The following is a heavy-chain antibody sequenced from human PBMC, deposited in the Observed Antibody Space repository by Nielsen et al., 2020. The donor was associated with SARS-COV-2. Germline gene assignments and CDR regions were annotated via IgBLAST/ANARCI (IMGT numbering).Heavy chain of an antibody. CDR1: GFTFSSYS. CDR2: ISTSSRTI. J-gene: IGHJ4*02. Sequence: GGSLRLSCAASGFTFSSYSMNWVRQAPGKGLDWVSYISTSSRTIYYADSVKGRFTISRDNAKNSLYLQMNSLRAEDTAVYYCARDRLYYYDSSGYRDYWGQGTLVTVSS. D-gene: IGHD3-22*01. V-gene: IGHV3-48*04. CDR3: ARDRLYYYDSSGYRDY.